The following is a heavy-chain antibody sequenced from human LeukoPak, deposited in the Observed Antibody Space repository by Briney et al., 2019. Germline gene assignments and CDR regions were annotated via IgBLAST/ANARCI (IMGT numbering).Heavy chain of an antibody. Sequence: GSLRLSCAASGFTVSSNYMSWVRQAPGKGLEWVSVIYSGGSTYYADSVKGRFTISRDNSKNTLYLPMNSLRAEDTAVYYCARGYYDSSGYLAGFDYWGQGTLVTVSS. D-gene: IGHD3-22*01. CDR1: GFTVSSNY. V-gene: IGHV3-53*01. CDR2: IYSGGST. J-gene: IGHJ4*02. CDR3: ARGYYDSSGYLAGFDY.